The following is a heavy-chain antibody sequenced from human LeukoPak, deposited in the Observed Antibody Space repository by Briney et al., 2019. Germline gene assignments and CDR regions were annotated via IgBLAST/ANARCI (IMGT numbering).Heavy chain of an antibody. CDR3: ARPHCGGGSCYLDY. Sequence: GGSLRLSCAASGFTVSSNYMSWVRQAPGKGLESVSLIYSGGSTYYADSVKGRFTISRDNSKNTLYLQMNNLRVEDAAVYYCARPHCGGGSCYLDYWGQGTLVTVSS. J-gene: IGHJ4*02. V-gene: IGHV3-53*01. CDR2: IYSGGST. D-gene: IGHD2-15*01. CDR1: GFTVSSNY.